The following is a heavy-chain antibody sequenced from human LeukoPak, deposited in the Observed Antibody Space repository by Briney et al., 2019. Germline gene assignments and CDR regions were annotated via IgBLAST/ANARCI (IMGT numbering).Heavy chain of an antibody. J-gene: IGHJ4*02. D-gene: IGHD3-9*01. CDR1: GYTFTGYY. CDR2: INPNSGGT. CDR3: ATTYYDILTGYYTPDY. V-gene: IGHV1-2*02. Sequence: GASVKVSCKASGYTFTGYYMHWVRQAPGQGLEWMGWINPNSGGTNYAQKFQGRVTMTRDTSISTAYMELSSLRSEDTAVYYCATTYYDILTGYYTPDYWGQGTLVTVSS.